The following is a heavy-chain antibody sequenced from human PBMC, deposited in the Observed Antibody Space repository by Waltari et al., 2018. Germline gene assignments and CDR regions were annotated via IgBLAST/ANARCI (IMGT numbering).Heavy chain of an antibody. V-gene: IGHV1-69-2*01. CDR2: LDPEDGQA. D-gene: IGHD3-10*01. J-gene: IGHJ3*01. CDR1: GATFTDNY. CDR3: AAALGGGISASRPFHF. Sequence: EVQLLQSGAEVKKPGTPVNISCKVSGATFTDNYIHWIQQAPGKGLQWMGLLDPEDGQAVYAEKFQGRVTMTADTSIHTAYMELTSLTSEDTAFYYCAAALGGGISASRPFHFWGQGTMITVSS.